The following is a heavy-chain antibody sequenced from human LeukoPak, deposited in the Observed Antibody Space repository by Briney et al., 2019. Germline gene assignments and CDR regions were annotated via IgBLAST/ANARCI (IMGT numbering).Heavy chain of an antibody. Sequence: KPSETLSLTCTVSGGSISSYYWSWIRQPPGKGLEWIGYIYYSGSTNYNPSLKSRVTISVDTSKNQFSLKLSSVTAADTAMYYCARWYYYGSHNAFDIWGQGTMVTVSS. J-gene: IGHJ3*02. V-gene: IGHV4-59*01. CDR1: GGSISSYY. CDR3: ARWYYYGSHNAFDI. D-gene: IGHD3-22*01. CDR2: IYYSGST.